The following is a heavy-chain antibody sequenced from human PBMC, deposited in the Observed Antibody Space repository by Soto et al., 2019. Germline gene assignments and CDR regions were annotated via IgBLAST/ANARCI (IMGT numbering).Heavy chain of an antibody. CDR3: ARGKRIQLWLYYFDY. CDR1: SGSISSSNW. V-gene: IGHV4-4*02. D-gene: IGHD5-18*01. Sequence: SETLSLTCAVSSGSISSSNWWSWVRQPPGKGLEWIGEIYHSGSTNYNPSLKSRVTISVDKSKNQFSLQLNSVTPEDTAVYYCARGKRIQLWLYYFDYWGQGTLVTVSS. CDR2: IYHSGST. J-gene: IGHJ4*02.